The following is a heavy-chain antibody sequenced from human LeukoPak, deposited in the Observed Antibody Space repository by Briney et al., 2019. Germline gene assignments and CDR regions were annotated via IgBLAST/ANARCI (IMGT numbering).Heavy chain of an antibody. D-gene: IGHD5-12*01. J-gene: IGHJ4*02. V-gene: IGHV1-2*02. Sequence: ASVKVSCKASGYTFTGYYMHWVRQAPGQGLEWMGWINPNSGGTNYAQKFQGRVTMTRDTSISTAYMEGSRLTSDDTAVFDCAREGSGYPYWGQGTLVTVSS. CDR2: INPNSGGT. CDR1: GYTFTGYY. CDR3: AREGSGYPY.